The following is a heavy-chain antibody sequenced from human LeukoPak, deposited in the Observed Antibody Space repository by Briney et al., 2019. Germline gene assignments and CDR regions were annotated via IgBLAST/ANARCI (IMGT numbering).Heavy chain of an antibody. Sequence: ASVKVSCKASGYTFSDHYIHWVRQAPGQGLEWMGRINPNSGGTNYAQTFQGRVTMTRDTSISTAYMELRRLRSDDTAVYYCARDVGSGYSDGFDYWGQGTLVTVSS. CDR1: GYTFSDHY. CDR2: INPNSGGT. J-gene: IGHJ4*02. V-gene: IGHV1-2*06. D-gene: IGHD5-12*01. CDR3: ARDVGSGYSDGFDY.